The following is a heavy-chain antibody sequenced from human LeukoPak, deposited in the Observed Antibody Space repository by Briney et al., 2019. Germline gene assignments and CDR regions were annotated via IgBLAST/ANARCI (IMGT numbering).Heavy chain of an antibody. V-gene: IGHV4-61*02. CDR1: GDSISSSSYY. CDR2: IYTSRST. Sequence: SETLSLTCTVSGDSISSSSYYRSWIRQSAGKGLEWIGRIYTSRSTNYNPSLESRVTISIDTSKNQFSLRLTSVTAADTAVYFCARGRPSDIVVVTADDVWGQGTLVTVSS. CDR3: ARGRPSDIVVVTADDV. J-gene: IGHJ1*01. D-gene: IGHD2-21*02.